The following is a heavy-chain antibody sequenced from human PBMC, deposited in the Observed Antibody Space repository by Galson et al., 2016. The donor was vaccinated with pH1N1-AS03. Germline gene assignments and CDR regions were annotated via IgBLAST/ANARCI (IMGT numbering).Heavy chain of an antibody. D-gene: IGHD3-10*01. CDR2: ISYDGTEK. CDR3: ARGSLVRGVIMPSDY. CDR1: GFTFSSYT. Sequence: RLSCAASGFTFSSYTMHWVRQAPGKGLEWVTLISYDGTEKRYADSVKGRFTISRDNSQNALYLQVDNLRAEDTAVYYFARGSLVRGVIMPSDYWGQGTLVTVSS. V-gene: IGHV3-30*04. J-gene: IGHJ4*02.